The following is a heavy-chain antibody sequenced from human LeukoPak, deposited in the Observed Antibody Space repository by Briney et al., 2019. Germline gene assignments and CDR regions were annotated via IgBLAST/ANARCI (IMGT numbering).Heavy chain of an antibody. D-gene: IGHD2-2*01. CDR1: RGAFCGFF. CDR3: ARAKDVVVVPAARAVVDP. Sequence: LGTLSLTRAVSRGAFCGFFWSWIPQPPRTGVGGIGEINDSGSTNYNPSLKGRVTISVDTSKNQFSLKLSSVTAADTAVYYCARAKDVVVVPAARAVVDPWGQGTLVTVSS. CDR2: INDSGST. V-gene: IGHV4-34*01. J-gene: IGHJ5*02.